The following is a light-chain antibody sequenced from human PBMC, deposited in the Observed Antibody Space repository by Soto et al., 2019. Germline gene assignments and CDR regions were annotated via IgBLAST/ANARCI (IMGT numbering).Light chain of an antibody. CDR1: QSVSSY. CDR2: DAS. V-gene: IGKV3-11*01. J-gene: IGKJ4*01. CDR3: QQRSNWHQLT. Sequence: EIVLTQSPATLSLSPGERATLSCRASQSVSSYLAWYQQKPGQAPRLLIYDASNSATGIPARFSGSGSGTDFTLAISSLEPKDFAVYYCQQRSNWHQLTFGGGTKVEVK.